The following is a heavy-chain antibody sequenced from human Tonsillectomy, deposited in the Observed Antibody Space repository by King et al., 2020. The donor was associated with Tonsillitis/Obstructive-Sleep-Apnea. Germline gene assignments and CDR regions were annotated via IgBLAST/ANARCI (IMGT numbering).Heavy chain of an antibody. D-gene: IGHD2-8*01. CDR2: IFSNDEK. Sequence: VTLQESGPVLVKPTETLTLTCTVSGFSLSNARMGVSWIRQPPGKALEWLAHIFSNDEKSYSTSLKSRLTISKDTSKSQVVLTMTNMDPVDTATYYCARGYCTNGVCYVDAFYIWGQGTMVTVSS. V-gene: IGHV2-26*01. CDR1: GFSLSNARMG. J-gene: IGHJ3*02. CDR3: ARGYCTNGVCYVDAFYI.